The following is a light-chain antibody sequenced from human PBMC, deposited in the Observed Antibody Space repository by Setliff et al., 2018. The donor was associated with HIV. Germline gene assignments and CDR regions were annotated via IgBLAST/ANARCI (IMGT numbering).Light chain of an antibody. Sequence: QSALTQTPSASGTPGQRVTISCSGSSSNTGSNYVYWYQQFPGTAPKLVIYRNDQRPSGVPDRFSGSKSGTSASLAISGLRSEDEADYYCAAWDDSLGGRVFGGGTQLTVL. CDR2: RND. J-gene: IGLJ3*02. CDR3: AAWDDSLGGRV. V-gene: IGLV1-47*01. CDR1: SSNTGSNY.